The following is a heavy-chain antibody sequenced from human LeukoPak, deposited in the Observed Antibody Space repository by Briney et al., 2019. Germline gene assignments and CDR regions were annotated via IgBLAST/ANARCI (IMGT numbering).Heavy chain of an antibody. CDR2: TYYRSRWYN. CDR1: GESFSSNNAA. J-gene: IGHJ4*02. V-gene: IGHV6-1*01. D-gene: IGHD1-26*01. Sequence: SQTLSLTFDISGESFSSNNAAWNWIRQSPSRGLEWLGRTYYRSRWYNDYAVSLKSRMTINANTSKNHFSLQLNSVTPEDTAVYYCARSGGTASGKYERATLDYWGQGTLVTVSS. CDR3: ARSGGTASGKYERATLDY.